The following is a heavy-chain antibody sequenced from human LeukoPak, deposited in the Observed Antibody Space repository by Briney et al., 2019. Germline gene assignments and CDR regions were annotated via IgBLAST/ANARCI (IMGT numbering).Heavy chain of an antibody. D-gene: IGHD3-10*01. CDR2: IYTGGNA. CDR3: TRSSTYFGSFDP. Sequence: SETLSLTCTVSGVSITSDYWSWIRQPPGKGLEWIGYIYTGGNAIYNSSLKSRVTISVGTSKNQFSLKLTSVTAADTAVYYCTRSSTYFGSFDPWGQGTLVTVSS. V-gene: IGHV4-4*09. J-gene: IGHJ5*02. CDR1: GVSITSDY.